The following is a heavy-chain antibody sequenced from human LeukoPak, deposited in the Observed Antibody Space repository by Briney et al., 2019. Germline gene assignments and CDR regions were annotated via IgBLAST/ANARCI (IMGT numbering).Heavy chain of an antibody. V-gene: IGHV3-30*18. Sequence: GGSLRLSCAASGFTFSSYGMHWVRQAPGKGLEWVAVISYDGSNKYYADSVKGRFTISRDNSKNTLYLQMNSLRAEDTAVYYCAKEAHYDSSGYYYVPHFYYYYYMDVWGKGTTVTVSS. CDR1: GFTFSSYG. D-gene: IGHD3-22*01. CDR3: AKEAHYDSSGYYYVPHFYYYYYMDV. CDR2: ISYDGSNK. J-gene: IGHJ6*03.